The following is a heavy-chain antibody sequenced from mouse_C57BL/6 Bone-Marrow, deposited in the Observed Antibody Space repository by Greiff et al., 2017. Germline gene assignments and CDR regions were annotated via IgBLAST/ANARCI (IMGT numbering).Heavy chain of an antibody. CDR3: ARGYDYDYAMDY. CDR1: GYSFTDYN. D-gene: IGHD2-4*01. V-gene: IGHV1-39*01. CDR2: INPNYGTT. Sequence: VQLKQSGPELVKPGASVKISCKASGYSFTDYNMNWVKQSNGKSLEWIGVINPNYGTTSYNQKFKVKATLTVDQSSSTAYMQLNILTSEDSAVYDCARGYDYDYAMDYGGQGTSVTVSS. J-gene: IGHJ4*01.